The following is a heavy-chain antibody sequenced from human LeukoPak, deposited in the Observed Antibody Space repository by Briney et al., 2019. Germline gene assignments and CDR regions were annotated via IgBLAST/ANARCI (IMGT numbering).Heavy chain of an antibody. Sequence: SETLSLTYAVYGGSFSGYYWSWIRQPPGKGLEWIGEINHSGSTNYNPSLKSRVTISVDTSKNQFSLKLSSVTAADTAVYYCARGSVWRPLDYWGQGTLVTVSS. D-gene: IGHD3-3*01. CDR3: ARGSVWRPLDY. CDR2: INHSGST. V-gene: IGHV4-34*01. CDR1: GGSFSGYY. J-gene: IGHJ4*02.